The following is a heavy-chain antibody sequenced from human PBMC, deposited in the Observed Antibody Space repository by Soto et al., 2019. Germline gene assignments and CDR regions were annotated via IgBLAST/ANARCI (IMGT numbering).Heavy chain of an antibody. D-gene: IGHD3-16*01. J-gene: IGHJ4*02. CDR2: INPNSGGT. CDR1: GYTFTGYY. V-gene: IGHV1-2*04. Sequence: QVQLVQSGAEVKKPGASVKVSCKASGYTFTGYYMHWVRQAPGQGLEWMGWINPNSGGTNYAQKFQGWVTMTRDTSIRTADMELSSLGSEDTAVYYCESDLKGGGFAYWGQGTLVTVSS. CDR3: ESDLKGGGFAY.